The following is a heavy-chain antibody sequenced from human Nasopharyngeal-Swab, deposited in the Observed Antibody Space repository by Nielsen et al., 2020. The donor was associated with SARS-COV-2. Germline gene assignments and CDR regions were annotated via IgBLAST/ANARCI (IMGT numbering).Heavy chain of an antibody. CDR2: ISAYNGNT. V-gene: IGHV1-18*01. CDR3: ARDSDDFWSVKNWGYYYYYGMDV. Sequence: ASVKVSCKASGYTFTSYGISWVRQAPGQGLEWMGWISAYNGNTNYAQKLQGRVTMTTDTSTSTAYMELRSLRSDDTAVYYCARDSDDFWSVKNWGYYYYYGMDVWRQVTTVTVSS. J-gene: IGHJ6*02. D-gene: IGHD3-3*01. CDR1: GYTFTSYG.